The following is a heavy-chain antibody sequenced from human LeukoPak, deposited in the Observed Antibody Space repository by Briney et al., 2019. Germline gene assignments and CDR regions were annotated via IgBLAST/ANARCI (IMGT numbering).Heavy chain of an antibody. CDR1: GGSISSGGYY. CDR2: IYYSGST. Sequence: SETLSLTCTVSGGSISSGGYYWSWIRQHPGKGLEWIGYIYYSGSTNYNPSLKSRVTISVDTSKNQFSLKLSSVTAADTAVYYCARDLGQEAYDSSGRPLYYYYGMDVWGQGTTVTVSS. D-gene: IGHD3-22*01. V-gene: IGHV4-61*08. J-gene: IGHJ6*02. CDR3: ARDLGQEAYDSSGRPLYYYYGMDV.